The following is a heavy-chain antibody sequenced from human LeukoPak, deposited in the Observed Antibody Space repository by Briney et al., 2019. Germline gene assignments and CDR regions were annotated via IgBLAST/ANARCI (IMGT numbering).Heavy chain of an antibody. Sequence: GGSLRLSCAASGFTFSNAWMSWVRQAPGKGLEWVGRIKSKTDGGTTDYAAPVKGRFTISRDDSKNMLYLQMNSLKTEDTAVYYWTTGVIAARLSMRGMDVWGQGTTVTVSS. D-gene: IGHD6-6*01. CDR1: GFTFSNAW. J-gene: IGHJ6*02. CDR2: IKSKTDGGTT. V-gene: IGHV3-15*01. CDR3: TTGVIAARLSMRGMDV.